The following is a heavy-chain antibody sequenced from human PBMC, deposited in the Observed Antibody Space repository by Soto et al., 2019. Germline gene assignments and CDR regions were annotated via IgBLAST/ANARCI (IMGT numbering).Heavy chain of an antibody. J-gene: IGHJ5*02. CDR1: GFTFGDYG. Sequence: HPGGSLRLSCTGFGFTFGDYGVSWVRQAPGKGLEWVGFIRSNSYGGTTNYAASVKGRFTISRDDSTSIAYLQMNSLKIEDTAIYYCTRDYSILVSGTWFLDPWGQGTLVTVSS. V-gene: IGHV3-49*04. CDR3: TRDYSILVSGTWFLDP. CDR2: IRSNSYGGTT. D-gene: IGHD3-22*01.